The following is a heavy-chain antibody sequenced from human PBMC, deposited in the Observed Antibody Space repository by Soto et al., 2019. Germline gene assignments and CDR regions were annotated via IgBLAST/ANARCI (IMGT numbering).Heavy chain of an antibody. D-gene: IGHD3-10*01. V-gene: IGHV3-30*18. CDR2: ISYDGSNK. Sequence: GGSLRLSCAASGFTFNSYGMHWVRQAPGKGLEWVAVISYDGSNKYYADSVKGRFTISRDNSKNTLYLQMNSLRAEDTAVYYCAKDSLWFGDVSYFDYWGQGTLVTVSS. CDR3: AKDSLWFGDVSYFDY. J-gene: IGHJ4*02. CDR1: GFTFNSYG.